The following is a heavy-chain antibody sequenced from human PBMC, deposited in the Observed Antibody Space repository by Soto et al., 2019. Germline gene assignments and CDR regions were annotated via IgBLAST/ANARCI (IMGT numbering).Heavy chain of an antibody. CDR1: GYTFTSYG. J-gene: IGHJ4*02. D-gene: IGHD2-2*01. CDR3: ARDSDIVVVPAAKPIHY. CDR2: ISAYNGNT. V-gene: IGHV1-18*01. Sequence: QVQLVQSGAEVKKPGASVKVSCKASGYTFTSYGISWVRQAPGQGLEWMGWISAYNGNTNYAQKLQGRVTMTTDTSTSTAYMELRSLRSDDTAVYYWARDSDIVVVPAAKPIHYWGQGTLVTVSS.